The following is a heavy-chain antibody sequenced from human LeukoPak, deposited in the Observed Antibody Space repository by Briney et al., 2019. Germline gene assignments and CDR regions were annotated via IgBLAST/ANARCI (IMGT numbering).Heavy chain of an antibody. CDR1: GFTVSSNY. D-gene: IGHD3-16*02. Sequence: GGSLRLSCAASGFTVSSNYMSWVRQAPGKGLEWVSVIYSGGSTYYADSVKGRFTISRDNSRNTLYLQMNSLRAEDTAVYYCARDQYDYVWGSYRRLDYWGQGTLVTVSS. CDR2: IYSGGST. V-gene: IGHV3-53*01. J-gene: IGHJ4*02. CDR3: ARDQYDYVWGSYRRLDY.